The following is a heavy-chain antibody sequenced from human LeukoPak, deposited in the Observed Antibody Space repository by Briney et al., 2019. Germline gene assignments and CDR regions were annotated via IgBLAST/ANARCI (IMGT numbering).Heavy chain of an antibody. Sequence: PSETLSLTCTVSGGSISSYYWSWIRQPPGKGLEWIGYIYYSGSTNYNPSLKSRVTISVDTSKNQFSLKLSSVTAADTAVYYCAREGTIRFGELETGNYYYYYMDVWGKGTTVTISS. V-gene: IGHV4-59*01. D-gene: IGHD3-10*01. CDR2: IYYSGST. J-gene: IGHJ6*03. CDR3: AREGTIRFGELETGNYYYYYMDV. CDR1: GGSISSYY.